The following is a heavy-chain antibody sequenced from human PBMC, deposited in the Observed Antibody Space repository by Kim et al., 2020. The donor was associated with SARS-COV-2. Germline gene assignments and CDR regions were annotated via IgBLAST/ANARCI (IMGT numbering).Heavy chain of an antibody. CDR3: ARDRKVDYYFDY. CDR1: GYNFITYG. Sequence: ASVKVSCKASGYNFITYGIHWVRQAPGQRLEWMVWISVGNGNTKYSVRFQGRVTITRDTSASMAYMDLSSLTSEDTAVYYCARDRKVDYYFDYWGQGTLV. V-gene: IGHV1-3*01. CDR2: ISVGNGNT. J-gene: IGHJ4*02.